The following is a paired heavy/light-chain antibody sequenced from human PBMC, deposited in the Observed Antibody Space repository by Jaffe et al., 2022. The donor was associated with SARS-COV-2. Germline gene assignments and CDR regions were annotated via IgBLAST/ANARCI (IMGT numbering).Light chain of an antibody. V-gene: IGKV2-28*01. Sequence: DIVMTQSPLSLPVTPGEPASISCRSSQSLLHSNGYNYLDWYLQKPGQSPQLLIYLGSNRASGVPDRFSGSGSGTDFTLKISRVEAEDVGVYYCMQALQTPAFGQGTKVEIK. J-gene: IGKJ1*01. CDR3: MQALQTPA. CDR2: LGS. CDR1: QSLLHSNGYNY.
Heavy chain of an antibody. D-gene: IGHD2-15*01. V-gene: IGHV4-59*01. J-gene: IGHJ2*01. CDR3: ARQAVVAADRLFYWYFDL. Sequence: QVQLQESGPGLVKPSETLSLTCTVSGGSISSYYWSWIRQPPGKGLEWIGYIYYSGSTNYNPSLKSRVTISVDTSKNQFSLKLSSVTAADTAVYYCARQAVVAADRLFYWYFDLWGRGTLVTVSS. CDR1: GGSISSYY. CDR2: IYYSGST.